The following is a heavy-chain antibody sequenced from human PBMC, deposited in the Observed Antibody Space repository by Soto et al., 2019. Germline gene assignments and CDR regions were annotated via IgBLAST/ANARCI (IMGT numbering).Heavy chain of an antibody. V-gene: IGHV3-23*01. Sequence: GGSLRLSCAASGITLSDSAMTWVRQAPGKGLEWISSLTGDAKTTYYADSVKGRFTVSRDVSKNTFYLQMDSLRAEDTAMYFCARITRSWGQGTLVTVSS. CDR1: GITLSDSA. CDR3: ARITRS. CDR2: LTGDAKTT. D-gene: IGHD3-3*01. J-gene: IGHJ5*02.